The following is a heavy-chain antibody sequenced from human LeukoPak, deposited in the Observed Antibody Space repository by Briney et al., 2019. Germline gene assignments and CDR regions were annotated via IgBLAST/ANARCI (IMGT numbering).Heavy chain of an antibody. CDR1: GYTFTSYY. J-gene: IGHJ5*02. D-gene: IGHD6-19*01. Sequence: ASVKVSCKASGYTFTSYYLHWVRQAPGQGLEWMGWINPNSGDTNFAQNFQGRVTMTRDTSISTVYMELSRLRSGDTAVYYCARVGQWLVENDWFDPWGQGTLVTVSS. V-gene: IGHV1-2*02. CDR3: ARVGQWLVENDWFDP. CDR2: INPNSGDT.